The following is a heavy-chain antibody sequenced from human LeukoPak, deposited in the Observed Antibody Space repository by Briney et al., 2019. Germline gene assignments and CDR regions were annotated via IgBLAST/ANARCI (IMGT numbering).Heavy chain of an antibody. CDR3: AKGPLQRLDYFDY. Sequence: PGGSLRLSCAASGFTFSSYAMSWVRQAPGKGLEWVSSISGGGGSTYYSESVKGRFSISRDNPKNTLYLQMNSLRADDTAVYYCAKGPLQRLDYFDYWGQGALDTVSS. CDR2: ISGGGGST. J-gene: IGHJ4*02. CDR1: GFTFSSYA. V-gene: IGHV3-23*01. D-gene: IGHD6-25*01.